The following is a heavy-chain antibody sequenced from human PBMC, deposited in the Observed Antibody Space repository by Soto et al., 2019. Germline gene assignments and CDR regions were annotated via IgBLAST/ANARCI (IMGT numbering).Heavy chain of an antibody. D-gene: IGHD3-22*01. CDR1: GGTFSGYA. V-gene: IGHV1-69*12. CDR3: ASNYDSSGYFRSGGMGDY. CDR2: IIPIFGTA. J-gene: IGHJ4*02. Sequence: QVQLVQSGAEVKKPGSSVKVSCKASGGTFSGYAISWVRQAPGQGLEWMGGIIPIFGTANYAQKFQGRVTITADESTSTAYMELSSLRSEDTAVYYCASNYDSSGYFRSGGMGDYWGQGTLVTVSS.